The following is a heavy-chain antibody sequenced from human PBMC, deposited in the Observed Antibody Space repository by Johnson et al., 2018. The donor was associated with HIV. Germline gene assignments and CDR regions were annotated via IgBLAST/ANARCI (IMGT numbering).Heavy chain of an antibody. CDR1: GFTFSSYG. Sequence: QVQLVESGGGVVQPVGSLRLSCVASGFTFSSYGMHWVRQAPGKGLEWVAFIRYDGSNAYYGDSVKGRVTISRDNSKNRLYLQMNSLRDDDTALYYCAKLRYTNMANDGFDFWGQGTMVTVSS. CDR3: AKLRYTNMANDGFDF. CDR2: IRYDGSNA. J-gene: IGHJ3*01. V-gene: IGHV3-30*02. D-gene: IGHD3-16*02.